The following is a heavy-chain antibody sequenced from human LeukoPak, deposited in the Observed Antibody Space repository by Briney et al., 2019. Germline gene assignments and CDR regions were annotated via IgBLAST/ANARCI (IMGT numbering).Heavy chain of an antibody. J-gene: IGHJ4*02. V-gene: IGHV3-33*06. CDR2: IWYDGSNK. D-gene: IGHD1-26*01. CDR1: GFTFSSYG. CDR3: AKGGKWDVTPFDY. Sequence: PGGSLRLSCAASGFTFSSYGMHWVRQAPGRGLEWVALIWYDGSNKYYADSVKGRLTISRDNSKNTLYLQVNSLRAEDTAVYYCAKGGKWDVTPFDYWGQGTLVTVSS.